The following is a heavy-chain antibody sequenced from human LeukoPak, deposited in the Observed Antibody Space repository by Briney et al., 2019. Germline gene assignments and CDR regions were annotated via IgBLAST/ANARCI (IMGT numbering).Heavy chain of an antibody. V-gene: IGHV1-18*01. CDR1: GYTFTSYG. J-gene: IGHJ3*02. D-gene: IGHD2-2*01. CDR3: ARGSGVIVVVPAAKRSRDAFDI. Sequence: ASVRVSCKASGYTFTSYGIRWVRQAPGQGLEWMGWISAYNGNTNYAQKLQGRVTMTTDTSTSTAYMELRSLRSDDTAVYYCARGSGVIVVVPAAKRSRDAFDIWGQGTMVTVSS. CDR2: ISAYNGNT.